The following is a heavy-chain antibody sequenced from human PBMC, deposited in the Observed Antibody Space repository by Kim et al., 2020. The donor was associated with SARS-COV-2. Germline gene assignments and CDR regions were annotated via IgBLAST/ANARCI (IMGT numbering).Heavy chain of an antibody. CDR2: IYYSGST. CDR1: GGSISSSSYY. CDR3: ARDRSGYSSSWWEGFQH. J-gene: IGHJ1*01. D-gene: IGHD6-13*01. V-gene: IGHV4-39*07. Sequence: SETLSLTCTVSGGSISSSSYYWGWIRQPPGKGLEWIGSIYYSGSTYYNPSLKSRVTISVDTSKNQFSLKLSSVTAADTAVYYCARDRSGYSSSWWEGFQHWGQGTLVTVSS.